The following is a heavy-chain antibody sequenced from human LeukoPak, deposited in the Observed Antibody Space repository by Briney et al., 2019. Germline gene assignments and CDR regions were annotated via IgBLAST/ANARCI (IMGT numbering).Heavy chain of an antibody. CDR1: GGSISSSSYY. J-gene: IGHJ4*02. V-gene: IGHV4-39*07. Sequence: SETLSLTCTVSGGSISSSSYYWGWIRQPPGKGLEWIGSIYYSGSTYYNPSHKSRVTISVDTSKNQFSLKLSSVTAADTAVYYCARYYYGSALGFDYWGQGTLVTVSS. CDR2: IYYSGST. CDR3: ARYYYGSALGFDY. D-gene: IGHD3-10*01.